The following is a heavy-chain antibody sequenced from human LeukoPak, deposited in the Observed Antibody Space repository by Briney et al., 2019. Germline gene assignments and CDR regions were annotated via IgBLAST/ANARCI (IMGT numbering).Heavy chain of an antibody. J-gene: IGHJ6*02. CDR3: ARGGLYCSGGSCYSPYGMDV. V-gene: IGHV3-30*03. CDR1: GFTFSTYG. Sequence: GGSLRLSCAAPGFTFSTYGMHWVRQAPGKGLEWVAVISYDGDTTYYVDSVRGRFTISRDNSKITLYLQMNSLRAEDTAVYYCARGGLYCSGGSCYSPYGMDVWGQGTTVTVSS. D-gene: IGHD2-15*01. CDR2: ISYDGDTT.